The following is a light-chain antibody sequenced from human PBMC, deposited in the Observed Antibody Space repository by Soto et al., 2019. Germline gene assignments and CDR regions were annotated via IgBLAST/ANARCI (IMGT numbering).Light chain of an antibody. J-gene: IGKJ5*01. CDR1: QVISSW. Sequence: DIQMTQSPSSLSASVGDRVTTTCRASQVISSWLAGYQQKPGKAPKLLIYAASSLQSGVPSRFSGSGSGTDFTLTISSLQPEDFATYYCQQANSFPLTFGGGTRLEIK. CDR3: QQANSFPLT. V-gene: IGKV1-12*01. CDR2: AAS.